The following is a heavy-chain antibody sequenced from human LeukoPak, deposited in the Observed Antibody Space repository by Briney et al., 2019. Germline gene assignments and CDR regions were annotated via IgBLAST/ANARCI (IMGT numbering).Heavy chain of an antibody. CDR2: ISSSGSTI. V-gene: IGHV3-11*01. CDR3: ARRLTNYYDSSGYPGNYFDY. J-gene: IGHJ4*02. Sequence: GGSLRLSCAASGFTFSDYYMSWIRQAPGKGLEWVSYISSSGSTIYYADSVKGRFTISRDNAKNSLYLQMNSLRAEDTAVYYCARRLTNYYDSSGYPGNYFDYWGQGTLVTVSS. D-gene: IGHD3-22*01. CDR1: GFTFSDYY.